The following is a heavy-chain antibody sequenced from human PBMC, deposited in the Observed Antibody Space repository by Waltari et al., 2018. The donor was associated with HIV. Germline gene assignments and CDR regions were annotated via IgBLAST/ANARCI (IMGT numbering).Heavy chain of an antibody. CDR1: GFSLSTSGMR. Sequence: QVTLKESGPALVKPTQTLTLTCSFSGFSLSTSGMRVSWIRQPPGKALEWLARIDWDDDKFYSTSLRTRLTISKDTSKNQVVLTMTNMDPVDTATYYCVRIQPGMSRAYDYWGQGTLVTVSS. CDR3: VRIQPGMSRAYDY. D-gene: IGHD6-13*01. V-gene: IGHV2-70*04. J-gene: IGHJ4*02. CDR2: IDWDDDK.